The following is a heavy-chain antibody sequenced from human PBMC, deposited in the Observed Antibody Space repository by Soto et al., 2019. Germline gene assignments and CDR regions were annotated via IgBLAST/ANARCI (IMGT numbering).Heavy chain of an antibody. J-gene: IGHJ4*02. V-gene: IGHV1-3*01. CDR3: ARDLGGWPDY. CDR1: GSAFPSPW. Sequence: GAPGKVSWKGAGSAFPSPWIGLVLQAPVQWLEWMGGINAGNGNTKYSQKFQGRVNITRDTSASTAYMELSSLRSEDTAVYYCARDLGGWPDYWGQGTLVTVSS. CDR2: INAGNGNT. D-gene: IGHD2-15*01.